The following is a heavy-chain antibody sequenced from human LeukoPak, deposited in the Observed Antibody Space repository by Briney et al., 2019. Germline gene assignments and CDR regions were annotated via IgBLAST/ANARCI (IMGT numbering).Heavy chain of an antibody. D-gene: IGHD5-18*01. CDR3: ARAPNRGYSYGYLEY. CDR2: INHSGST. CDR1: GGSISSYY. Sequence: SETLSLTCTVSGGSISSYYWSWIRQPPGKGLEWIGEINHSGSTNYNPSLKSRVTISVDTSKNQFSLKLSSVTAADTAVYYCARAPNRGYSYGYLEYWGQGTLVTVSS. J-gene: IGHJ4*02. V-gene: IGHV4-34*01.